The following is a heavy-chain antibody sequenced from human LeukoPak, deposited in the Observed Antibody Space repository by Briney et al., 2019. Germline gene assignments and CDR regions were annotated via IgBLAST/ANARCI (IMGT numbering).Heavy chain of an antibody. CDR3: ARGLGSSGWYYLFDY. D-gene: IGHD6-19*01. Sequence: SGGSLRLSRAASGFTLSSFEMNWVRQAPGKGLEWVSYIDFSGRTIYYAASVKGRFTISRDNAKNSLYLQMNSLRAEDTAVYYCARGLGSSGWYYLFDYWGQGALVTVSS. J-gene: IGHJ4*02. V-gene: IGHV3-48*03. CDR2: IDFSGRTI. CDR1: GFTLSSFE.